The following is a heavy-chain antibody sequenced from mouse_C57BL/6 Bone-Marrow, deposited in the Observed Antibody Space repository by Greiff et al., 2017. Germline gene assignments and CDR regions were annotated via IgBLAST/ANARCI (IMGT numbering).Heavy chain of an antibody. CDR1: GYSFTGYF. V-gene: IGHV1-37*01. D-gene: IGHD1-1*01. J-gene: IGHJ1*03. CDR3: ARGYYYGSSYVWYFDV. Sequence: EVKLMESGPELVKPGASVKISCKASGYSFTGYFMNWVKQSHGKSLEWIGRINPYNGDTFYNQKFKGKATLTVDKSSSTAHMELLSLTSEDFAVYYCARGYYYGSSYVWYFDVWGTGTTVTVSS. CDR2: INPYNGDT.